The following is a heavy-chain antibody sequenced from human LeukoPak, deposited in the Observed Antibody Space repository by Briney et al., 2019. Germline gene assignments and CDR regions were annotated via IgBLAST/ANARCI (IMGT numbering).Heavy chain of an antibody. Sequence: SSETLSLTCAVYGGSFSGYYWSWIRQPPGKGLEWIGEIYHSGSTNYNPSLKTRVTISVDTSKNQFSLKLTSATAADTAVYYCASLPPSTVTTFPFYYWGQGILVTVSS. J-gene: IGHJ4*02. V-gene: IGHV4-34*01. CDR3: ASLPPSTVTTFPFYY. CDR2: IYHSGST. CDR1: GGSFSGYY. D-gene: IGHD4-17*01.